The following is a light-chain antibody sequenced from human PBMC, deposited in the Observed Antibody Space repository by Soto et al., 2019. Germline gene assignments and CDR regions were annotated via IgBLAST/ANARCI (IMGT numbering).Light chain of an antibody. J-gene: IGLJ1*01. CDR2: DVS. Sequence: QSVLTQPASLSGSPGQSITISCTGTRSVVGGYNYVSWYQQHPGKAPKLMIYDVSNRPSGVSNRFSGFKSGNTASLTISGLQAEDEADYYCSSYTSTLSYVFGTGTKVTVL. CDR3: SSYTSTLSYV. V-gene: IGLV2-14*01. CDR1: RSVVGGYNY.